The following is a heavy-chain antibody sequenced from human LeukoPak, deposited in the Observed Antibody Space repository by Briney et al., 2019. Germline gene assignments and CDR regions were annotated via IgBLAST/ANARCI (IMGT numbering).Heavy chain of an antibody. J-gene: IGHJ4*02. CDR2: INPNSGDT. V-gene: IGHV1-2*02. CDR1: GYTFTGYY. D-gene: IGHD1-1*01. Sequence: ASVKVSCKASGYTFTGYYMHWVRQAPGQGLEWMGWINPNSGDTNYAQKFQGRVTMTRDTSISTAYMELSRLRSDDTAVYYCARGVNWNNYFDYWGQGTLVTVSS. CDR3: ARGVNWNNYFDY.